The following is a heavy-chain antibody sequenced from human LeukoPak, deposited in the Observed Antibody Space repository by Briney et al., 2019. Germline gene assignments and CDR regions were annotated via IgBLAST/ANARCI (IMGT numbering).Heavy chain of an antibody. Sequence: QTGGSLRLSCAASGFTFSSYAMSWVRQAPGKGLEWVSAISGGGSTYYADSVKGRFTISRDNSKNTLYLQMNSLRAEDTAVYYCAKDRPRTYYYDSSGLTAFDYWGQGTLVTVSS. CDR3: AKDRPRTYYYDSSGLTAFDY. V-gene: IGHV3-23*01. J-gene: IGHJ4*02. CDR1: GFTFSSYA. D-gene: IGHD3-22*01. CDR2: ISGGGST.